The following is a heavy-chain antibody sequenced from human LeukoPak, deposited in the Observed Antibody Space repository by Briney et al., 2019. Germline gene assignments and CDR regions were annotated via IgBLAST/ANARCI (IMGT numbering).Heavy chain of an antibody. J-gene: IGHJ4*02. D-gene: IGHD1-26*01. Sequence: GGSLRLSCAASGFTFSSYDVHWVRQATGKGLEWVSAIGTAGDTYYPGSVKGRFTISRENAKNSLYLQMSSLRAEDTAVYYCARSLVGATFPLDYWGQGTLVTVSS. CDR1: GFTFSSYD. V-gene: IGHV3-13*01. CDR3: ARSLVGATFPLDY. CDR2: IGTAGDT.